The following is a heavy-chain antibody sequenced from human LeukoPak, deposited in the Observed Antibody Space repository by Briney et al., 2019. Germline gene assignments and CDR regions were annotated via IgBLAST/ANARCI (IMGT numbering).Heavy chain of an antibody. J-gene: IGHJ4*02. V-gene: IGHV3-33*08. CDR2: IWYDGSNK. D-gene: IGHD1-26*01. Sequence: GGSLRLSCAASGFTFSNAWMSWVRQAPGKGLEWVAFIWYDGSNKYYTDSVKGRFTISRDNSKNTLYLQMNSLRAEDTAVYYCAGDRATSYFDYWGQGALVTISS. CDR1: GFTFSNAW. CDR3: AGDRATSYFDY.